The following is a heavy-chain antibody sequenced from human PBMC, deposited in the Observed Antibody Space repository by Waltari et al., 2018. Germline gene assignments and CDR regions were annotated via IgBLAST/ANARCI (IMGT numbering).Heavy chain of an antibody. CDR2: ISAYNGNT. Sequence: QVQLVQSGAEVKKPGASVKVSCKASGYTFTSYGISGVRQAPGQGLEWMGWISAYNGNTNYAPKLQGRVTMTTDTSTSTAYMELRSLRSDDTAVYYCARIKGWYDTVSYWYFDLWGRGTLVTVSS. J-gene: IGHJ2*01. D-gene: IGHD6-19*01. V-gene: IGHV1-18*01. CDR3: ARIKGWYDTVSYWYFDL. CDR1: GYTFTSYG.